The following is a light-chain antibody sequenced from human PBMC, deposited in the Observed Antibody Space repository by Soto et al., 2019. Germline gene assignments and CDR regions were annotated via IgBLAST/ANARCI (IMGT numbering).Light chain of an antibody. Sequence: EIVLTQFPGTLSLSPGESATLSCWASESISSSYLAWYQQRPGQPPRLLIYGASSRAPGIPDRFSGSGSGTDFTLSITSLEPEDFAMYYRQQYSASPRTFGQGTKLEIK. CDR1: ESISSSY. CDR3: QQYSASPRT. V-gene: IGKV3-20*01. CDR2: GAS. J-gene: IGKJ2*01.